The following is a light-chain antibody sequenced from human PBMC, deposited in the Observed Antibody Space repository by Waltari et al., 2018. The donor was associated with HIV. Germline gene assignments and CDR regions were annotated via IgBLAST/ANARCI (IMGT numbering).Light chain of an antibody. J-gene: IGKJ5*01. CDR3: EQRNIPIT. CDR1: QGVATS. CDR2: DAS. V-gene: IGKV3D-11*01. Sequence: IMLTQSPATLSLSPAKNATLSCRSSQGVATSLAWFQQRPGQALRVLIYDASNRANGMPARCSGGGSGTDFTLTISGLEPEDFVVYYCEQRNIPITFGQGTRLES.